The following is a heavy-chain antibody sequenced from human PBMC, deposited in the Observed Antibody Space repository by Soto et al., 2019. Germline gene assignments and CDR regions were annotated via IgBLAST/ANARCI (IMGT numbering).Heavy chain of an antibody. Sequence: QVHFVQSGAEVKKPGASVKVSCKASGYTFSGHAIHWLRQAPGQRPEWLGWINAGNSKTYYSEKFEGRVTFTRYKFAAXVNMELTSLTSEDTAVYYCGRDQSGTGYYVDWFDPWGQGTLVTVSS. CDR1: GYTFSGHA. CDR3: GRDQSGTGYYVDWFDP. D-gene: IGHD3-10*02. J-gene: IGHJ5*02. CDR2: INAGNSKT. V-gene: IGHV1-3*01.